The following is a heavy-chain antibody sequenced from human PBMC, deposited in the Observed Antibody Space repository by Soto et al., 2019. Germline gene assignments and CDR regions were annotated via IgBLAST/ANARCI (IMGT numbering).Heavy chain of an antibody. V-gene: IGHV3-30*18. CDR3: AKDQQAMIVVEPYTIFDY. D-gene: IGHD3-22*01. CDR2: ISYDGSNK. J-gene: IGHJ4*02. Sequence: PGGSLRLSCAASGFTFSSYGMHWVRQAPGKGLEWVAVISYDGSNKYYADSVKGRFTISRDNSKNTLYLQMNSLRAEDTAVYYCAKDQQAMIVVEPYTIFDYWGQGTLVTVSS. CDR1: GFTFSSYG.